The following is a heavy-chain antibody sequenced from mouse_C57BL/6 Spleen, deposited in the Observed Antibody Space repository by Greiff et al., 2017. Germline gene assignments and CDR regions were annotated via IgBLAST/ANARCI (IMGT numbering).Heavy chain of an antibody. Sequence: DVQLQESGPGLVKPSQSLSLTCSVTGYSITSGYYWNWIRQFPGNKLEWMGYISYDGSNNYNPSLKNRISITRDTSKYQFFLKLNSVTTEDTATYYCARADYGSSYGYFDVWGTGTTVTVSS. J-gene: IGHJ1*03. D-gene: IGHD1-1*01. CDR3: ARADYGSSYGYFDV. V-gene: IGHV3-6*01. CDR1: GYSITSGYY. CDR2: ISYDGSN.